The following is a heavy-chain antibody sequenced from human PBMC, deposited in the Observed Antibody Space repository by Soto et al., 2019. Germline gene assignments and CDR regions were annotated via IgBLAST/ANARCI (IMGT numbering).Heavy chain of an antibody. CDR2: ISYDGSNK. J-gene: IGHJ6*02. V-gene: IGHV3-30-3*01. Sequence: PXGSLRLSCAASGFTFSSYAMHWVRQAPGKGLEWVAVISYDGSNKYYADSVKGRFTISRDNSKNTLYLQMNSLRAEDTAVYYCAREMGYCSSTSCYIYFYYYYYGMDVWGQGTTVTVSS. CDR3: AREMGYCSSTSCYIYFYYYYYGMDV. CDR1: GFTFSSYA. D-gene: IGHD2-2*02.